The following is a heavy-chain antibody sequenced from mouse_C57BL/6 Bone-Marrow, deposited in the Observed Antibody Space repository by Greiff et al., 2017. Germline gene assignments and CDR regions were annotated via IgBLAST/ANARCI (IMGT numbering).Heavy chain of an antibody. J-gene: IGHJ1*03. D-gene: IGHD1-1*01. Sequence: VQLKESGPGLAKPSQTLSLTCSVTGYSITSDYWNWIRKFPGNKLEYMGYISYSGSTYYNPSLISRISITRDTSKNQYYLQLNSVTTEDTATYYCARYTTVVATGFNWYFDVWGTGTTVTVSS. CDR1: GYSITSDY. CDR2: ISYSGST. V-gene: IGHV3-8*01. CDR3: ARYTTVVATGFNWYFDV.